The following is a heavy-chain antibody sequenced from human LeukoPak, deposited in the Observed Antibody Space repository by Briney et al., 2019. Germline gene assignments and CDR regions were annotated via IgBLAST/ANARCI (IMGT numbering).Heavy chain of an antibody. CDR2: ISGSGGST. Sequence: GGSLRLSCPASGFIFSNYGMSWVRQAPGKGLEWVSGISGSGGSTYYADSVKGRFTISRDNSKNRVYLQMNSLRAEDTALYYCARDGGSATRYNYYYYYMDVWGKGTTVTVSS. CDR1: GFIFSNYG. D-gene: IGHD1-26*01. CDR3: ARDGGSATRYNYYYYYMDV. J-gene: IGHJ6*03. V-gene: IGHV3-23*01.